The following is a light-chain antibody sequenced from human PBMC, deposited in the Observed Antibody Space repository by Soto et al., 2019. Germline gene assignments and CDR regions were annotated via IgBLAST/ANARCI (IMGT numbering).Light chain of an antibody. J-gene: IGKJ1*01. V-gene: IGKV3-20*01. CDR3: QQYGSSQT. CDR1: QSVSSSY. Sequence: EIVLTQSPGTLSLSPGERATLSCRASQSVSSSYLVWYQQKPGQAPRLLIYGASSRATGIPDRFSGSGSGTAFTLTISRLAPEDFAVYYCQQYGSSQTFGQGTKVEIK. CDR2: GAS.